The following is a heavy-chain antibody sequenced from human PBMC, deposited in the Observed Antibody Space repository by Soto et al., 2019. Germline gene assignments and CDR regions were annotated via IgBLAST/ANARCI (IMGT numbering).Heavy chain of an antibody. CDR1: GVSISSGGYS. D-gene: IGHD2-2*01. J-gene: IGHJ5*02. Sequence: SETLSLTCTVSGVSISSGGYSWSWIRQPPGKGLEWIGYIYHSGSTYYNPSLKSRVTISVDRSKNQFSLKLSSVTAAETAVYYCARVPDRWGQGTLVTVSS. V-gene: IGHV4-30-2*01. CDR3: ARVPDR. CDR2: IYHSGST.